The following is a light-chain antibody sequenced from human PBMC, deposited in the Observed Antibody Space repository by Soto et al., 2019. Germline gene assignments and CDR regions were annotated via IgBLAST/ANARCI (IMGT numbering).Light chain of an antibody. V-gene: IGKV3-15*01. Sequence: EIVMTQSPATLSVSPGERATLSCRASQSVAGTLAWYQQQPGQAPRLLIYGASTRATGIPARFSGSGSGTEFTLTISSLQSEDFAVYYCQKYNDWPPITFGQGTRLEIK. CDR2: GAS. J-gene: IGKJ5*01. CDR1: QSVAGT. CDR3: QKYNDWPPIT.